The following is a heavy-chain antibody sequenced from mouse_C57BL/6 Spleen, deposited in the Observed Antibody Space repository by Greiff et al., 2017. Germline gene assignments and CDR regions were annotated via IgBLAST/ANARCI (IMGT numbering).Heavy chain of an antibody. Sequence: EVQRAESGGGLVQPKGSLKLSCAASGFSFNTYAMNWVRQAPGKGLEWVARIRSKSNNYATYYADSVKDRFTISRDDSESMLYLQMNNLKTEDTAMYYCVRTTVVANWYFDVWGTGTTVTVSS. V-gene: IGHV10-1*01. CDR1: GFSFNTYA. D-gene: IGHD1-1*01. CDR2: IRSKSNNYAT. J-gene: IGHJ1*03. CDR3: VRTTVVANWYFDV.